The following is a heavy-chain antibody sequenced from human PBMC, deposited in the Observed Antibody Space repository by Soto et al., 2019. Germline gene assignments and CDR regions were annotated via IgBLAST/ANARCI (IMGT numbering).Heavy chain of an antibody. CDR1: GGSISNYY. J-gene: IGHJ5*02. Sequence: PSETLSLTCTVSGGSISNYYWSWIRQPPGKGLEWIGYIYYSGSTNSNPSLKSRVTISVDTSKNQFSLRLSSVTAADTAVYYCAIEESTTRSANWFDPWGQGTLVTVSS. CDR3: AIEESTTRSANWFDP. CDR2: IYYSGST. V-gene: IGHV4-59*01. D-gene: IGHD4-17*01.